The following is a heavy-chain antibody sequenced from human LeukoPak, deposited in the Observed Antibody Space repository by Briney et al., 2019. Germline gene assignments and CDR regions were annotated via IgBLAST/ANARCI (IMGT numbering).Heavy chain of an antibody. J-gene: IGHJ4*02. Sequence: SETLSLTCAVYGGSFSGYYRSWIRQPPGKGLEWIGEINHSGSTNYNPPLKSRVTISVDTSKNQFSLKLSSVTAADTAVCYCARVGGEAGYWGQGTLVTVSS. D-gene: IGHD3-10*01. CDR1: GGSFSGYY. CDR3: ARVGGEAGY. CDR2: INHSGST. V-gene: IGHV4-34*01.